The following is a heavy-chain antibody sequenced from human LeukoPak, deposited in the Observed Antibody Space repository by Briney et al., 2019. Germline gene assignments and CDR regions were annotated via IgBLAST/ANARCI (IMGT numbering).Heavy chain of an antibody. CDR2: ISYDGSNK. CDR3: ARAGLVMITFGGVFNY. V-gene: IGHV3-30-3*01. D-gene: IGHD3-16*01. J-gene: IGHJ4*02. Sequence: PGGSLRLSCTASGFTFGDYAMSWFRQAPGKGLEWVAVISYDGSNKYYADSVKGRFTISRDNSKNTLYLQTNSLRAEDTAVYYCARAGLVMITFGGVFNYWGQGTLVTVSS. CDR1: GFTFGDYA.